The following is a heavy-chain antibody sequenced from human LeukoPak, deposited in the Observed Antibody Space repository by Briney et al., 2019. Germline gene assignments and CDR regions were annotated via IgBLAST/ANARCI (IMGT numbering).Heavy chain of an antibody. CDR1: GCSISSYY. J-gene: IGHJ5*02. CDR2: IYYSGST. Sequence: SETLSLTSSGSGCSISSYYWGWIRQPPGLGLVGFGYIYYSGSTNYNPSLKSRVTISVDTSKNQFSLKLSSVTAADTAVYYCARGYDYGDPNWFDPWGQGTLVTVSS. CDR3: ARGYDYGDPNWFDP. V-gene: IGHV4-59*01. D-gene: IGHD4-17*01.